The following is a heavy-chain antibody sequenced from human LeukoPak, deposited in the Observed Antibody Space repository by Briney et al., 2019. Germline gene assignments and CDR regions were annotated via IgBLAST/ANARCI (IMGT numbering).Heavy chain of an antibody. J-gene: IGHJ4*02. CDR1: GFRFSGHY. CDR2: ISSTVTTV. D-gene: IGHD2-15*01. V-gene: IGHV3-11*04. Sequence: PGGSLRLSCAASGFRFSGHYMSWIPQAPGKGLEWVAYISSTVTTVYYADSVKGRFTISRDNTKDSLYLQMSSLKAEDTAVYYCARGDCSAASCYYFDYWGQGTLVTVSS. CDR3: ARGDCSAASCYYFDY.